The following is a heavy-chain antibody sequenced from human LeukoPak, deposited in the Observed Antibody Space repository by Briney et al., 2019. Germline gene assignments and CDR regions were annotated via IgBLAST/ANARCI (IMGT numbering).Heavy chain of an antibody. Sequence: PSETLSLTCTVSGGSISSSSYYWGWIRQPPGKGLEWIGSIYYSGSTNYNPSLKSRVTISVDTSKNQFSLKLGSVTAADTAVYYCARGLAYYGSGSYYNRNSNWFDPWGQGTLVTVSS. J-gene: IGHJ5*02. CDR2: IYYSGST. D-gene: IGHD3-10*01. CDR1: GGSISSSSYY. CDR3: ARGLAYYGSGSYYNRNSNWFDP. V-gene: IGHV4-39*07.